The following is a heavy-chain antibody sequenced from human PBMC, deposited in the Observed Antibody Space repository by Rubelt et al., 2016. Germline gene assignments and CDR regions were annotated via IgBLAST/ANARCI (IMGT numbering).Heavy chain of an antibody. CDR1: GYSISNGYY. D-gene: IGHD6-19*01. CDR3: ASLSIGWSRH. J-gene: IGHJ4*02. Sequence: QVQLQESGPGLVKPSETLSLTCSVPGYSISNGYYWGWIRQPPGKELEWIGYIYYSGSTYYNPSLKSRVTISVNTSKNQFYWRLAAATAADTAVYYCASLSIGWSRHWGQGTLVTVSS. CDR2: IYYSGST. V-gene: IGHV4-38-2*02.